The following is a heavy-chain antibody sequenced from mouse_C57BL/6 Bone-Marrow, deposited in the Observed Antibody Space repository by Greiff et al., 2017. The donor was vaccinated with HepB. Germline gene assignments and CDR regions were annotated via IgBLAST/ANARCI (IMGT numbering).Heavy chain of an antibody. CDR2: ISSGSSTI. CDR3: AMNGLRPWFAY. CDR1: GFTFSDYG. V-gene: IGHV5-17*01. Sequence: EVQLMESGGGLVKPGGSLKLSCAASGFTFSDYGMHWVRQAPEKGLEWVAYISSGSSTIYYADTVKGQFTISRDNAKNTLFLQMTSLRSEDTAMYYGAMNGLRPWFAYWGQGTLVTVSA. J-gene: IGHJ3*01. D-gene: IGHD1-2*01.